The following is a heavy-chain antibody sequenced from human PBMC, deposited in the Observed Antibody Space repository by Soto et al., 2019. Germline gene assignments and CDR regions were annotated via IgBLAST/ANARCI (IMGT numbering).Heavy chain of an antibody. CDR3: ARPRTYASTGSFYF. Sequence: WGSLRLSCVPYGFTFTSYALHWVRQAPGKGLEWVATISYNGNSKDYADSVKGRFAVSRDNSKNTVSLQMTSLRTEDTAVYYCARPRTYASTGSFYFWGQGAMVTVSS. CDR2: ISYNGNSK. V-gene: IGHV3-30*09. D-gene: IGHD3-22*01. J-gene: IGHJ4*02. CDR1: GFTFTSYA.